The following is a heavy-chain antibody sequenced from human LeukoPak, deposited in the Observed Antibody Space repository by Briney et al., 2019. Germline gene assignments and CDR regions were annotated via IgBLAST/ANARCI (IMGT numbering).Heavy chain of an antibody. CDR3: AKGGPIVVVAATDY. Sequence: GGSLRLSCAASGFTFSSYAMSWVRQAPGKGLEGVSAISGSGGSTYYADSVKGRFTISRDNSKNTLYLQMNSLRAEDTAVYYCAKGGPIVVVAATDYWGQGTLVTVSS. V-gene: IGHV3-23*01. CDR1: GFTFSSYA. D-gene: IGHD2-15*01. CDR2: ISGSGGST. J-gene: IGHJ4*02.